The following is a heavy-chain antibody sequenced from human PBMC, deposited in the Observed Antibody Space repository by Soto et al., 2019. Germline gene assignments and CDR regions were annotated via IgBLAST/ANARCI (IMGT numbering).Heavy chain of an antibody. D-gene: IGHD1-26*01. J-gene: IGHJ4*02. CDR3: GCLPSGKYGNY. Sequence: SETLSLTCTVSGGSISNNNYHWGWIRHPPGKGLEWIGSIYYVGSTYYNSSGKSRITISRDTSKNQFSLMLSSVPAADRAVYDSGCLPSGKYGNYWGQGTLVTVSS. CDR2: IYYVGST. CDR1: GGSISNNNYH. V-gene: IGHV4-39*01.